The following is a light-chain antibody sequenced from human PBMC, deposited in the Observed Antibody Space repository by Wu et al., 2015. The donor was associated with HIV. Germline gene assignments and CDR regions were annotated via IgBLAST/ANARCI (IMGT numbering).Light chain of an antibody. CDR1: QSITGNY. CDR2: EAS. CDR3: QQYDNWPPFT. J-gene: IGKJ2*01. Sequence: TQSPGFLSVSVGEKVTLSCRASQSITGNYLAWYQQKLGQAPRLLIYEASNRATGVPDRFDGSGSGTDFTLTINNMQSEDFGVYYCQQYDNWPPFTFGQGTKLEIK. V-gene: IGKV3D-15*01.